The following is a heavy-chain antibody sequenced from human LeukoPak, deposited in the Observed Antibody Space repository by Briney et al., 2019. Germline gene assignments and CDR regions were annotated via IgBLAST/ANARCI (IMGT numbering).Heavy chain of an antibody. CDR2: IYYSGST. CDR3: ARRFGGGTMVPWFDP. V-gene: IGHV4-39*01. Sequence: SETLSLTCTVSGGSISSSSYYWGWIRQPPGKGLEWIGSIYYSGSTYYNPSLKSRVTISVDTSKNQFSLKLSSVTAADTAVHYCARRFGGGTMVPWFDPWGQGILVTVSS. CDR1: GGSISSSSYY. D-gene: IGHD3-10*01. J-gene: IGHJ5*02.